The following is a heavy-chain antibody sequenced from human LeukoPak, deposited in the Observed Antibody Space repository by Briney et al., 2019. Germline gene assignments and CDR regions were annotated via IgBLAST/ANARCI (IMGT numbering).Heavy chain of an antibody. J-gene: IGHJ3*01. CDR2: ISYDGKDK. CDR3: AKARGSGFQRGDALDV. Sequence: PGGSLRLSCATSGFTFNDFGMNWVRQAPGKGLQWLAFISYDGKDKYYSDSVKGRITVSRDNSKSTLYVQMDSLRTEDTAVYYCAKARGSGFQRGDALDVWGQGARVTVSS. D-gene: IGHD6-19*01. CDR1: GFTFNDFG. V-gene: IGHV3-30*02.